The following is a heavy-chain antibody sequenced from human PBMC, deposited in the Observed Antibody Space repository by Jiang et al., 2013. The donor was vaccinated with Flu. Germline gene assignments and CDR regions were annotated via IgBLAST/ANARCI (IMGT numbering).Heavy chain of an antibody. CDR2: INHSGST. D-gene: IGHD3-10*01. Sequence: VSGGSFSEYYWSWIRQPPGKGLQWIGEINHSGSTTYNPSLESRVTISVDTSKNQLSLKLSSVTAADTAVYYCARESPRGRSPMFRRISFSWFDSWGQRTLVSVAS. V-gene: IGHV4-34*01. CDR3: ARESPRGRSPMFRRISFSWFDS. J-gene: IGHJ5*01. CDR1: GGSFSEYY.